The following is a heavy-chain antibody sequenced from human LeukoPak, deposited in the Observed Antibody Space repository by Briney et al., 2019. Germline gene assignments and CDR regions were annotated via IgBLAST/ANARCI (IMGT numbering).Heavy chain of an antibody. D-gene: IGHD2-2*01. Sequence: SETLSLTCAVYGGSFSGYYWSWIGQPPGKGLEWMGEINHSGRTNYKPCLKSRVTISVDTSKNQVSLKLSSVTAADTAVYYCARGHCSSTSCLYYFDYWGQGTLVTVSS. CDR3: ARGHCSSTSCLYYFDY. J-gene: IGHJ4*02. CDR2: INHSGRT. V-gene: IGHV4-34*01. CDR1: GGSFSGYY.